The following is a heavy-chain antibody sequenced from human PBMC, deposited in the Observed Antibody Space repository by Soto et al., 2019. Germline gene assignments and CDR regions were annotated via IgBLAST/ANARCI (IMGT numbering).Heavy chain of an antibody. CDR3: AGQYIVATIGYDAFDI. CDR2: IYYSGST. D-gene: IGHD5-12*01. CDR1: GGSISSYY. Sequence: SETLSLTCTVSGGSISSYYWSWIRQPPGKGLEWIGYIYYSGSTNYNPSLKSRVTISVDTSKNQFSLKLSSVTAADTAVYYCAGQYIVATIGYDAFDIWGQGTMVTVSS. V-gene: IGHV4-59*08. J-gene: IGHJ3*02.